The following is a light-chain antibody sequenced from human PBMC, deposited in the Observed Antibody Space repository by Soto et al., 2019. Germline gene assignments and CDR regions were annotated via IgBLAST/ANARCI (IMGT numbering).Light chain of an antibody. V-gene: IGLV1-40*01. J-gene: IGLJ1*01. CDR1: RSNIGAGYE. Sequence: QSVLTQPPSVSEAPGQRVTISCTGSRSNIGAGYEAHWYQQVPGTAPKLLIYENNNRPSGVPDRFSSSKSGTSASLAITGLQAEDEAEYYCQSYDSSLSGDVFGTGTKVTVL. CDR2: ENN. CDR3: QSYDSSLSGDV.